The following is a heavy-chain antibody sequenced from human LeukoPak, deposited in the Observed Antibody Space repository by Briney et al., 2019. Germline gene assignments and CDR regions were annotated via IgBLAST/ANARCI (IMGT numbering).Heavy chain of an antibody. Sequence: PGGSLRLSCAASGINVSSNYMTWIRQAPGKGLEWVSLIYGGAAAYYAESVRGRFIISRDNSKNTLFLRMNSLRAEDTAVYYCVSSTGQQLVPYDYWGQGTHVTVSS. CDR1: GINVSSNY. V-gene: IGHV3-66*02. CDR2: IYGGAAA. J-gene: IGHJ4*02. CDR3: VSSTGQQLVPYDY. D-gene: IGHD6-13*01.